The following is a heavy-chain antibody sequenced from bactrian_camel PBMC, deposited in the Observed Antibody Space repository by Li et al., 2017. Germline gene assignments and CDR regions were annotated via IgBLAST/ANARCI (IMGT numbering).Heavy chain of an antibody. CDR2: ILPDLGHK. CDR1: RDTWSKNC. V-gene: IGHV3S6*01. CDR3: SQCLTVAGTSPFARHIGG. Sequence: HVQLVESGGDSVQSGASLTLSCVASRDTWSKNCMAWFRQPPGKEREAVASILPDLGHKFYADSVKGRFAISQETGKTAVFLQMNDLQPNDTARYYCSQCLTVAGTSPFARHIGGWGQGTQVTVS. D-gene: IGHD1*01. J-gene: IGHJ4*01.